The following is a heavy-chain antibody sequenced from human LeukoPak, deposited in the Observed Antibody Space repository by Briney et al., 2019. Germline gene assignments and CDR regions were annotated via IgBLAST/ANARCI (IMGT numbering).Heavy chain of an antibody. D-gene: IGHD3-3*01. J-gene: IGHJ4*02. V-gene: IGHV3-7*01. CDR1: GFNSSNYW. CDR2: IKHDGSDK. CDR3: ARDERDDFWSGYSDY. Sequence: GGSLRLSCAASGFNSSNYWMSWVRQAPGKGLEWVANIKHDGSDKYYVDSMKGRFTISRDNAKNSLYLQMNSLRAEDTAVYYCARDERDDFWSGYSDYWGQGTLVTVSS.